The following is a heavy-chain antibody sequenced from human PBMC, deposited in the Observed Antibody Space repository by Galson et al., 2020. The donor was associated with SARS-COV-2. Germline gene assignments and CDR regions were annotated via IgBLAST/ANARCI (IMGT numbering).Heavy chain of an antibody. CDR1: GYAFTDYY. Sequence: ASVKDSCKASGYAFTDYYMHCVRQAPAQELEWMGIINPSSGNPTYAQHFQGRVTMTTKTSTSTVYMELSSLRSEDTAVYYCARRLTFGGPPDYWGQGTLVTVSS. D-gene: IGHD3-16*01. CDR2: INPSSGNP. V-gene: IGHV1-46*03. CDR3: ARRLTFGGPPDY. J-gene: IGHJ4*02.